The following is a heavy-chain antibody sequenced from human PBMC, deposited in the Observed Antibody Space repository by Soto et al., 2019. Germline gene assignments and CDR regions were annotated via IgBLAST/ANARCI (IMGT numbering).Heavy chain of an antibody. D-gene: IGHD3-9*01. Sequence: SETLSLTCAVYGGSFSGYYWSWIRQPPGKGLEWIGEINHSGSTNYNPSLKSRVTISVDTSKNQFSLKLSSVTAADTAVYYCARAAFSDILTGYYREGQYYFDYWGQEPWSPSPQ. V-gene: IGHV4-34*01. J-gene: IGHJ4*01. CDR2: INHSGST. CDR1: GGSFSGYY. CDR3: ARAAFSDILTGYYREGQYYFDY.